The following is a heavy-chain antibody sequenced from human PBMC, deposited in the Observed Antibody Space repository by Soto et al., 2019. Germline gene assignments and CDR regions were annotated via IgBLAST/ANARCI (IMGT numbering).Heavy chain of an antibody. D-gene: IGHD4-4*01. CDR3: TRIRQDYSNYHFYYGMDV. CDR1: GFIFSGSA. Sequence: EVQLVESGGGLVQPGGSLKLSCAASGFIFSGSAMHWVRQASGKGLEWVGRIRGKTNSYATAYAASVKGRFTISRDDSKNTAYLQMNSLKTEDTAVYYCTRIRQDYSNYHFYYGMDVWGQGTTVTVSS. V-gene: IGHV3-73*01. J-gene: IGHJ6*02. CDR2: IRGKTNSYAT.